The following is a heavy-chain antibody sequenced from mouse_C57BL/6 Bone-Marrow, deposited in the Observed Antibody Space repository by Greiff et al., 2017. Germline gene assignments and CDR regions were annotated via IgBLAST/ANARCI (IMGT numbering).Heavy chain of an antibody. CDR1: GFTFTDYY. J-gene: IGHJ2*01. D-gene: IGHD1-1*01. V-gene: IGHV7-3*01. Sequence: DVMLVEPGGGLVQPGGSLSLSCAASGFTFTDYYMSWVRQPPGKALEWLGFIRNKANGYTTEYSASVKDRFTISRDNSQSILYLQMNGLRAEDSATYYCASHDDYGSSYGDYWGQGTTLTVSS. CDR3: ASHDDYGSSYGDY. CDR2: IRNKANGYTT.